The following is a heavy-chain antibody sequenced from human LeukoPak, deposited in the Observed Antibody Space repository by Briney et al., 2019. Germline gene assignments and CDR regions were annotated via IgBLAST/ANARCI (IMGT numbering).Heavy chain of an antibody. Sequence: PGGSLRLSCAASGFAFSSYAMSWVRQAPGKGLEWVSAIGGSGGSTYYADSVKGRFTISRDNSKNTLYLQMNSLRAEDTAVYYCAKVEGDGYNYDHWGQGTLVTVSS. CDR1: GFAFSSYA. CDR3: AKVEGDGYNYDH. CDR2: IGGSGGST. J-gene: IGHJ5*02. D-gene: IGHD5-24*01. V-gene: IGHV3-23*01.